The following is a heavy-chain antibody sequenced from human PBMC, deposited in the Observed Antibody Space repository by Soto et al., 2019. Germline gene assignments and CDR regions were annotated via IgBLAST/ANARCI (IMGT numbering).Heavy chain of an antibody. J-gene: IGHJ5*02. CDR2: IWYDGSNK. CDR3: ARVRGRSYGSLFDP. D-gene: IGHD5-18*01. Sequence: GGSLRLSCAASGFTFSSYGMHWVRQAPGKGLEWVAVIWYDGSNKYYADSVKGRFTISRDNSKNTLYLQMNSLRAEDTAVYYCARVRGRSYGSLFDPWGQGTLVTVSS. CDR1: GFTFSSYG. V-gene: IGHV3-33*01.